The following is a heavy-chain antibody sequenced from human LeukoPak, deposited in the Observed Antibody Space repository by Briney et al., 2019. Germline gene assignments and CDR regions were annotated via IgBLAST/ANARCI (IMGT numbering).Heavy chain of an antibody. D-gene: IGHD1-26*01. J-gene: IGHJ4*02. CDR3: ARGSTADVVDY. CDR2: TYYSGST. V-gene: IGHV4-59*11. Sequence: SETLSLTCTVSGGSISSHYGSWIRQPPGKGLEWIGYTYYSGSTNYNPSLKSRVTISVDTSKNQLSLKLSSVTAADTAVYYCARGSTADVVDYWGQGTLVTVSS. CDR1: GGSISSHY.